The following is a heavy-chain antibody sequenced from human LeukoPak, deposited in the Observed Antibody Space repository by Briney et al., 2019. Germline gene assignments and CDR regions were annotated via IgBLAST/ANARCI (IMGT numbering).Heavy chain of an antibody. CDR2: INPNSGGT. V-gene: IGHV1-2*02. CDR1: GYTFTGYY. CDR3: ARGPGGFWSGYYFIPAGDY. D-gene: IGHD3-3*01. Sequence: ASVKVSCKASGYTFTGYYMHWVRQAPGQGLEWMGWINPNSGGTNYAQKFQGRVTMTRDTSISTAYMELSRLRSDDTAVYYCARGPGGFWSGYYFIPAGDYWGQGTLVTVSS. J-gene: IGHJ4*02.